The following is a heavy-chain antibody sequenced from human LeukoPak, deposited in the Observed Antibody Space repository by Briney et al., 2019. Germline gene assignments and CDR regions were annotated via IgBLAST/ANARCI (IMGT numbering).Heavy chain of an antibody. Sequence: SETLSLTCTVSGGFISSYYWSWIRQPPGKGLEWIGYIYYSGSTNYNPSLKSRVTISVDTSKNQFSLKLSSVTAADTAVYYCARSKEGGYYYYGMDVWGKGTTVTVSS. CDR1: GGFISSYY. J-gene: IGHJ6*04. CDR3: ARSKEGGYYYYGMDV. CDR2: IYYSGST. V-gene: IGHV4-59*01.